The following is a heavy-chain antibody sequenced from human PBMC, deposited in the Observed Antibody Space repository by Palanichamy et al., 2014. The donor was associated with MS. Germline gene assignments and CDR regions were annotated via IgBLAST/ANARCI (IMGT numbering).Heavy chain of an antibody. CDR3: ARDPLRDDYGDYCDY. CDR1: GFTFSSYA. V-gene: IGHV3-30-3*01. D-gene: IGHD4-17*01. Sequence: QVQLVESGGGVVQPGRSLRLSCAASGFTFSSYAMHWVRQAPGKGLEWVAVISYDGSNKYYADSVKGRFTISRDNSKNTLYLQMNSLRAEDTAVYYCARDPLRDDYGDYCDYWGQGTLVTVSS. J-gene: IGHJ4*02. CDR2: ISYDGSNK.